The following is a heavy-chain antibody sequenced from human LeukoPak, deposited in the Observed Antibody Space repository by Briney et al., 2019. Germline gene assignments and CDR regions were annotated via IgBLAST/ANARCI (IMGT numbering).Heavy chain of an antibody. Sequence: PSETLSLTCTVSGGSIRSYYWSWIRHPPGKGPEWVGYIFYSGTTDSNPSLKSRVTISVDTCKNHFSLKLSSVTPPDTAVYYCARTYCSGGSCHFDYWGQGTLVTVSS. CDR3: ARTYCSGGSCHFDY. V-gene: IGHV4-59*01. D-gene: IGHD2-15*01. J-gene: IGHJ4*02. CDR1: GGSIRSYY. CDR2: IFYSGTT.